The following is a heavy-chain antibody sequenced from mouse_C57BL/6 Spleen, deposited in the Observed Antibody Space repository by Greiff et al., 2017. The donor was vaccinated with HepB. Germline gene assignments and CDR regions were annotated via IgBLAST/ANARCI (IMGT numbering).Heavy chain of an antibody. J-gene: IGHJ4*01. CDR2: ISSGSSTI. Sequence: EVMLVESGGGLVKPGGSLKLSCAASGFTFSDYGMHWVRQAPEKGLEWVAYISSGSSTIYYADTVKGRFTISRDNAKNTLFLQMTSLRSEDTAMYYCARGHYGYAMDYWGQGTSVTVSS. CDR3: ARGHYGYAMDY. D-gene: IGHD1-1*02. CDR1: GFTFSDYG. V-gene: IGHV5-17*01.